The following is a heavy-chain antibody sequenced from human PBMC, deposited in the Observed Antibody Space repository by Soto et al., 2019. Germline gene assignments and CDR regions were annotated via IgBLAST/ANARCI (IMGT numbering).Heavy chain of an antibody. J-gene: IGHJ4*02. D-gene: IGHD4-17*01. CDR2: IYSGGNT. V-gene: IGHV3-53*04. CDR3: AREIKMVTTNYFDY. CDR1: GFTVSSNY. Sequence: PGGSLRLSCAASGFTVSSNYLNWVRQAPGKGLEWVSVIYSGGNTYYADSVKGRFTISRHNSKNTLFPQMNSLRAEDTAVYYCAREIKMVTTNYFDYWGQGILVTVSS.